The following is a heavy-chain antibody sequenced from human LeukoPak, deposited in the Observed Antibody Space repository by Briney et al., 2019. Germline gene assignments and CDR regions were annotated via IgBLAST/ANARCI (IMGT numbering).Heavy chain of an antibody. J-gene: IGHJ5*02. CDR2: ISGSGDGT. CDR1: GFMFSTND. D-gene: IGHD3-3*01. Sequence: LSGGSLRLSCAASGFMFSTNDMSWVRQAPGKGLEWVSAISGSGDGTTYADPVKGRFTISRDNSKNTLYLQMNSLRAEDTAVYYCAKGITTFPENWFDPWGQGTLVTVSS. CDR3: AKGITTFPENWFDP. V-gene: IGHV3-23*01.